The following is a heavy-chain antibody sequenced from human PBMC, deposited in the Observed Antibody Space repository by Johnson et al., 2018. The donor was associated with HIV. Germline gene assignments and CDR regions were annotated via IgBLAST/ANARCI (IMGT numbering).Heavy chain of an antibody. CDR1: GFTFSSYA. CDR3: ARVTLVLDI. D-gene: IGHD4-23*01. V-gene: IGHV3-30-3*01. CDR2: ISYDGSIK. Sequence: QMLLVESGGGLVQPGRSLRLSCAASGFTFSSYAMHWVRQAPGKGLEWVAVISYDGSIKYFADSVKGRFTISRDNSKNTLHLQMNSLRAEDTAVYYCARVTLVLDIWGQGTMVTVSS. J-gene: IGHJ3*02.